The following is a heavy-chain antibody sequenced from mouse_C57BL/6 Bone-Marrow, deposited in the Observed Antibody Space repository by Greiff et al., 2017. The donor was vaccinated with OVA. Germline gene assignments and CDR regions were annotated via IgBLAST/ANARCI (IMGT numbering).Heavy chain of an antibody. Sequence: EVKVEESGGGLVKPGGSLKLSCAASGFTFSSYTMSWVRQTPEKRLEWVATISGGGGNTYYPDSVKGRFTISRDNAKNTLYLQMSSLRSEDTALYYCARKTSNYYAMDYWGQGTSVTVSS. V-gene: IGHV5-9*01. CDR3: ARKTSNYYAMDY. CDR2: ISGGGGNT. D-gene: IGHD2-5*01. J-gene: IGHJ4*01. CDR1: GFTFSSYT.